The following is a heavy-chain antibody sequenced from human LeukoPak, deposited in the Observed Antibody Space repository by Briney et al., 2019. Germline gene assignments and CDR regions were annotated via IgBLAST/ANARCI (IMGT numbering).Heavy chain of an antibody. CDR2: MYNRGST. D-gene: IGHD6-19*01. CDR1: GDSISNDY. CDR3: ARAEKAVTGTLDY. Sequence: PSETLSLTCTVSGDSISNDYWSWIRQSPGKKLEWIGYMYNRGSTIYNPSLKSRVTISTDTSKNQFSLRLTSVTAADTAVYYCARAEKAVTGTLDYWGQGTLITVSS. J-gene: IGHJ4*02. V-gene: IGHV4-59*01.